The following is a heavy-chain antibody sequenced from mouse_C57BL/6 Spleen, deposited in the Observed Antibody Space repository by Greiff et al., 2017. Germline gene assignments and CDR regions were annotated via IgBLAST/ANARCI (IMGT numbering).Heavy chain of an antibody. CDR3: ARRGGRGDAMDY. CDR1: GFSLTSYG. Sequence: QVQLKQSGPGLVAPSQSLSITCTVSGFSLTSYGLHWVRQPPGKGLEWLVVIWSDGSTTYNSALKSRLSISKDNSKSQVFLKMNSLQTDDTAMYYCARRGGRGDAMDYWGQGTSVTVSS. J-gene: IGHJ4*01. D-gene: IGHD3-3*01. V-gene: IGHV2-6*03. CDR2: IWSDGST.